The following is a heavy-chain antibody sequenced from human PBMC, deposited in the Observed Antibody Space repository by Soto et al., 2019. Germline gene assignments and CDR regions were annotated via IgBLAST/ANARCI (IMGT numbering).Heavy chain of an antibody. Sequence: SETLSLTCTVPGGSISSYYWSWIRQPPGKGLEWIGYIYYSGSTNYNPSLKSRVTISVDTSKNQFSLKLSSVTAADTAVYYCARGRIQLWSPFDYWGQGTLVTVS. CDR3: ARGRIQLWSPFDY. J-gene: IGHJ4*02. CDR2: IYYSGST. CDR1: GGSISSYY. V-gene: IGHV4-59*01. D-gene: IGHD5-18*01.